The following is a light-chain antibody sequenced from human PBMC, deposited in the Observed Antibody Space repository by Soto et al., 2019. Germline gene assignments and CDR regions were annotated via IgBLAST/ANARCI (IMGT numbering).Light chain of an antibody. CDR1: QGIRSY. J-gene: IGKJ3*01. Sequence: DIQLTQSPSFLSASVGDGVTITCRASQGIRSYLAWYQQKPGEAPKLLIYAASTLQTGVPSRFSGSGSGTEFTLTISSLQPEDFATYYCQQLNSYPSFTFGPGTKVDI. CDR2: AAS. CDR3: QQLNSYPSFT. V-gene: IGKV1-9*01.